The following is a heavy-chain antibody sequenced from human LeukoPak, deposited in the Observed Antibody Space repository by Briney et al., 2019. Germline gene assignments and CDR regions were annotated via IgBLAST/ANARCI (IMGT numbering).Heavy chain of an antibody. D-gene: IGHD2-2*02. CDR2: IKQDGSEK. CDR1: GFTFSSYW. Sequence: GGSLRLSCAASGFTFSSYWMSWVRQAPGKGLEWVANIKQDGSEKYYVDSVKGRFTISRDNAKNSLYLQMNSLRAEDTAVYYCARDVWDIVVVPAAISIDYWGQGTLVTVSS. J-gene: IGHJ4*02. CDR3: ARDVWDIVVVPAAISIDY. V-gene: IGHV3-7*01.